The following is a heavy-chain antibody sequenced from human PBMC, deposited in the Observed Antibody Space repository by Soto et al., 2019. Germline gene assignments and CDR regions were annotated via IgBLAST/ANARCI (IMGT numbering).Heavy chain of an antibody. Sequence: VQLVQSGAEVKKPGASVKVSCKASGYTFSSYSMNWVRQAPGKGLEWVSSISSSSSYIYYADSVKGRFTISRDNAKNSLYLQMNSLRAEDTAVYYCAREQGKYYDSSGYYYFDYWGQGTLVTVSS. J-gene: IGHJ4*02. CDR3: AREQGKYYDSSGYYYFDY. D-gene: IGHD3-22*01. CDR2: ISSSSSYI. CDR1: GYTFSSYS. V-gene: IGHV3-21*01.